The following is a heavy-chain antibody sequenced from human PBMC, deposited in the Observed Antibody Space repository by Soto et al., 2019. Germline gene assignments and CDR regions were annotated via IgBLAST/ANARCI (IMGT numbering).Heavy chain of an antibody. CDR1: GYTFTSYD. V-gene: IGHV1-8*01. CDR3: ARERTGTTSMDV. J-gene: IGHJ6*02. Sequence: QVQLVQSGAEVKKPGASVKVSCKASGYTFTSYDINWVRQATGQGLEWMGWMNPNSGNTGYAQKFQGRVAMTRNTSISTAYMELSSLRSEDPAVYYCARERTGTTSMDVWGQGTTVTVSS. D-gene: IGHD1-1*01. CDR2: MNPNSGNT.